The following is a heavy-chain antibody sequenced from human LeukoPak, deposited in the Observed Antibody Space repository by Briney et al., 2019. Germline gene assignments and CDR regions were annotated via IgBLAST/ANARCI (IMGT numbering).Heavy chain of an antibody. CDR1: GYTFTGYY. Sequence: ASVKVSCKASGYTFTGYYMHWVRQAPGQGLEWMGWINPNSGGTNYAQKFQGRVTMTRDTSISTAYMELSRLRSDDTAVYYCARGGGPYDFWSGYYPMGHYYYYYGMDVWGQGTTVTVSS. V-gene: IGHV1-2*02. CDR2: INPNSGGT. CDR3: ARGGGPYDFWSGYYPMGHYYYYYGMDV. D-gene: IGHD3-3*01. J-gene: IGHJ6*02.